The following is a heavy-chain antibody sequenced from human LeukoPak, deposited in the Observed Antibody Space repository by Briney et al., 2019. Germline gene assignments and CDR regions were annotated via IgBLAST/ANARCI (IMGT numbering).Heavy chain of an antibody. CDR3: AKGGNWNDPAFDY. Sequence: GESLKISCMGSGYNFTTYWIDWVRQAPGKGLEWVSAISGSGGSTYYADSVKGRFTISRDNSKNTLYLQMNSLRAEDTAVYYCAKGGNWNDPAFDYWGQGTLVTVSS. CDR2: ISGSGGST. CDR1: GYNFTTYW. J-gene: IGHJ4*02. V-gene: IGHV3-23*01. D-gene: IGHD1-1*01.